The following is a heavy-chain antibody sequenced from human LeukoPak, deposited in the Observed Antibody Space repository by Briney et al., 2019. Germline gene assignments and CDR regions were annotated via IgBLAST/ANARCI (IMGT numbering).Heavy chain of an antibody. CDR1: GFTFSSYS. J-gene: IGHJ4*02. V-gene: IGHV3-21*01. CDR3: ARERRDFDFWSVKWGLFDY. D-gene: IGHD3-3*01. Sequence: GGSLRLSCAASGFTFSSYSMNWVRQAPGKGLEWVSSISSSSSYIYYADSVKGRFTISRDNAKNSLYLQMNSLRAEDTAVYYCARERRDFDFWSVKWGLFDYWGQGTPVTVSS. CDR2: ISSSSSYI.